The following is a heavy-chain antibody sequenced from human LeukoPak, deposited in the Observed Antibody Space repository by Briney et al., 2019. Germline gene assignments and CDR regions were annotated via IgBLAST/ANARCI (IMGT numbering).Heavy chain of an antibody. Sequence: SETLSLTCTVSGGSISSSSYYWGWIRQPPGKGLEWIGSIYYSGSTYYNPSLKSRVTISVDTSKNQFSLKLSSVTAADTAVYYCARGQGFFYFDYWGQGTLVTVSS. CDR2: IYYSGST. V-gene: IGHV4-39*07. CDR1: GGSISSSSYY. CDR3: ARGQGFFYFDY. J-gene: IGHJ4*02. D-gene: IGHD3-3*01.